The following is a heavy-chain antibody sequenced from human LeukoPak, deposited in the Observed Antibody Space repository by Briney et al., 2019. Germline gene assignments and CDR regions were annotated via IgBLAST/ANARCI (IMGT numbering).Heavy chain of an antibody. V-gene: IGHV3-30*18. Sequence: GRSLRLSCAASGFTFSSYGMHWVRQAPGKGLEWVAVISYDGTNKYYADSVKGRFTISRDNSENTLYLQMNSLRAEDTAVYYCAKDRRSSYLANWFDPWGQGTLVTVSS. CDR2: ISYDGTNK. CDR3: AKDRRSSYLANWFDP. J-gene: IGHJ5*02. CDR1: GFTFSSYG.